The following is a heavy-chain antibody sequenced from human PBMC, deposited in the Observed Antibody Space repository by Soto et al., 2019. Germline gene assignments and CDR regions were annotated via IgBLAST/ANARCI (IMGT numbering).Heavy chain of an antibody. CDR3: VKDESINWYSGHFRH. J-gene: IGHJ1*01. CDR1: GFTFDDYA. Sequence: GGSLRLSCAASGFTFDDYAVHWVRQVPGKGLEWVSGINWNSGSIGYGDSVKGRFAISRDNAKNSLHLQMNSLSAEDTAFYYCVKDESINWYSGHFRHWGQGTLVTVSS. CDR2: INWNSGSI. V-gene: IGHV3-9*01. D-gene: IGHD6-13*01.